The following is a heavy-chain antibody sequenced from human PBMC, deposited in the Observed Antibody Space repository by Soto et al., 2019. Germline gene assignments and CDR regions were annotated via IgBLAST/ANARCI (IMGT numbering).Heavy chain of an antibody. V-gene: IGHV3-30*18. D-gene: IGHD6-13*01. Sequence: GGSLRLSCGASGLTFSSYGMHWVRQAPGKGLEWVAVISYDGSNKYYADSVKGRFTISRDNSKNTLYLQMNSLRAEDTAVYYCAKERGYYSIAAAGYFDYWGQGTLVTVSS. CDR2: ISYDGSNK. CDR1: GLTFSSYG. CDR3: AKERGYYSIAAAGYFDY. J-gene: IGHJ4*02.